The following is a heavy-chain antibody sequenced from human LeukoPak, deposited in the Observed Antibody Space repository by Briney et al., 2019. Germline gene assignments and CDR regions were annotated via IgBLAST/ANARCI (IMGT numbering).Heavy chain of an antibody. J-gene: IGHJ3*02. CDR3: AKMYYYDSSRRYAFDI. Sequence: KPGGSLRLSCAASGFSFSDEYMSWIRQAPGQGLEWISYISASGSYTNYADSVKGRFTISRDNAKNSLYLQMNSLRAEDTAVYYCAKMYYYDSSRRYAFDIWGQGTMVTVSS. V-gene: IGHV3-11*03. CDR1: GFSFSDEY. D-gene: IGHD3-22*01. CDR2: ISASGSYT.